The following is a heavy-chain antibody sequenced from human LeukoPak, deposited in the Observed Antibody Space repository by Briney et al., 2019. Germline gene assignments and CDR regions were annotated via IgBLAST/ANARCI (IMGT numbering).Heavy chain of an antibody. V-gene: IGHV1-69*04. CDR1: GGTFSSYA. CDR2: IIPILGIA. CDR3: ARGPRQQLVLDY. Sequence: SVKVSCKASGGTFSSYAISWVRQAPGQGLEWMGRIIPILGIANYARKFQGRVTITADKSTSTAYMELSSLRSEDTAVYYCARGPRQQLVLDYWARGTRVTVSS. D-gene: IGHD6-13*01. J-gene: IGHJ4*02.